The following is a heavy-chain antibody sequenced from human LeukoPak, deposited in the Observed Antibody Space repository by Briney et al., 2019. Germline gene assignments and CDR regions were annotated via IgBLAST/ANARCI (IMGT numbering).Heavy chain of an antibody. CDR1: GGSISSGGYY. J-gene: IGHJ5*02. D-gene: IGHD3-10*01. Sequence: PSQTLSLTCTVSGGSISSGGYYWSWIRQHPGKGLEWIGYFYYSGSTYYNPSLKSRVTISVDTSKNQFSLKLSSVTAADTAVYYCARAPQLWFGELLVQAWFDPWGQGTLVTVSS. CDR2: FYYSGST. CDR3: ARAPQLWFGELLVQAWFDP. V-gene: IGHV4-31*03.